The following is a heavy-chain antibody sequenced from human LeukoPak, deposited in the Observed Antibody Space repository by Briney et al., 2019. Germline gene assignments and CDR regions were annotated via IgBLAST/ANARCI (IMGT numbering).Heavy chain of an antibody. D-gene: IGHD3-22*01. CDR1: GGSFSGHY. CDR2: INHSGST. Sequence: SETLSLTCAVYGGSFSGHYWSWIRQPPGKGLEWIGEINHSGSTNYNPSLKSRVTISVDTSKNQFSLKLSSVTAADTAVYYCARDHDYYDNFDPWGQGTLVTVSS. J-gene: IGHJ5*02. V-gene: IGHV4-34*01. CDR3: ARDHDYYDNFDP.